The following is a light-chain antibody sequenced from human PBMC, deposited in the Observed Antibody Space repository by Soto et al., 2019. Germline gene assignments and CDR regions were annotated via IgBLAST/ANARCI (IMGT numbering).Light chain of an antibody. CDR3: CSYAGSYTVV. V-gene: IGLV2-11*01. Sequence: QSALTQPRSVSGSPGQSVTISCTGTSSDVGGYNYVSWYQQHPGKAPKLMIYDVSKRPSGVPDRFSGSKSGNTASLTISGLKAEDEADYYCCSYAGSYTVVFGGGTQLTLL. J-gene: IGLJ2*01. CDR1: SSDVGGYNY. CDR2: DVS.